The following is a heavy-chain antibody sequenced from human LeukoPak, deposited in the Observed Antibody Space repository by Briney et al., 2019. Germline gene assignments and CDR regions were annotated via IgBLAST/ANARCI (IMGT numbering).Heavy chain of an antibody. CDR1: AYSFTDYY. V-gene: IGHV1-2*06. Sequence: ASVKVSCKASAYSFTDYYIHWVRQAPGQGLEWMGRINPNTGVTDYAQIFNGRVTMTRDTSISTAYMELSRLGSDDTAVYYCARSSPTYYFDSSGYYYGDYWGQGTLVTVSS. D-gene: IGHD3-22*01. J-gene: IGHJ4*02. CDR3: ARSSPTYYFDSSGYYYGDY. CDR2: INPNTGVT.